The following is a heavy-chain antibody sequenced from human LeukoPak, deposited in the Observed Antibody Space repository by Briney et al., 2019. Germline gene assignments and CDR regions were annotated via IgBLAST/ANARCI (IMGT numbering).Heavy chain of an antibody. J-gene: IGHJ4*02. CDR1: GGTFSSYA. Sequence: GSSVKVSCKASGGTFSSYAISWVRQAPGQGLEWMGGIIPIFGTANYAQKLQGRVTITTDESTSTAYMELSSLRSEDTAVYYCARDRFSSSWWYYFDYWGQGTLVTVSS. D-gene: IGHD6-13*01. CDR3: ARDRFSSSWWYYFDY. CDR2: IIPIFGTA. V-gene: IGHV1-69*05.